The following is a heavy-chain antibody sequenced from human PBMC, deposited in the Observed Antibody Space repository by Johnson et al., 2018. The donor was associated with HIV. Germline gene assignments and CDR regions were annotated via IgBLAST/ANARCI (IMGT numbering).Heavy chain of an antibody. D-gene: IGHD6-13*01. CDR3: TTDIDMGSSRPYDF. CDR1: GFTFSNVW. V-gene: IGHV3-15*01. CDR2: IKRKIEGEAT. Sequence: VQLVESGGGLVKPGGSLRLSCAASGFTFSNVWMSWVRQAPGKGLEWVGRIKRKIEGEATDYAAPVKGRFTISRDDSKNTLFLQMSSLKTEDTAVYYCTTDIDMGSSRPYDFWGQGTLVTVSS. J-gene: IGHJ3*01.